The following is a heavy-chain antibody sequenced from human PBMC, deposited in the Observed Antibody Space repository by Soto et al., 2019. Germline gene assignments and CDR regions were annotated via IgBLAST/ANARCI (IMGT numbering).Heavy chain of an antibody. CDR1: GGSFSGYY. CDR3: ARGGQGGATKSHFDY. CDR2: INHSGST. J-gene: IGHJ4*02. V-gene: IGHV4-34*01. D-gene: IGHD5-12*01. Sequence: QVQLQQWGAGLLKPSETLSLTCAVYGGSFSGYYWSWIRQPPGKGLEWIWEINHSGSTNYNPSLKSRVTISVDTSKNQFSLKLSSVTAADTAVYYCARGGQGGATKSHFDYWGQGTLVTVSS.